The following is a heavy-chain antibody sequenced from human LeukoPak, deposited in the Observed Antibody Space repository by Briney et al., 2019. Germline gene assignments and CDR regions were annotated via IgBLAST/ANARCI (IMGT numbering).Heavy chain of an antibody. CDR1: GYTFTGYY. Sequence: ASVKVSCKASGYTFTGYYMHWVRQAPGRGLEGRGWINPNRGGTNYAQKCQRRFTMTRDTSISTAYMELSRLSSDDTAVYYCARVPRSSGWTRGGNPVNWFDPWGQGTLVTVSS. CDR2: INPNRGGT. D-gene: IGHD6-19*01. J-gene: IGHJ5*02. CDR3: ARVPRSSGWTRGGNPVNWFDP. V-gene: IGHV1-2*02.